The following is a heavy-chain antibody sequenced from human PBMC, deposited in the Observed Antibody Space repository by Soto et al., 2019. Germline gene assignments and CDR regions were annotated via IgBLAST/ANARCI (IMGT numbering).Heavy chain of an antibody. J-gene: IGHJ4*02. V-gene: IGHV2-5*02. D-gene: IGHD2-15*01. CDR2: IYWDDDK. CDR3: AHTGVVVAANPRRYFDY. CDR1: GFSLSTSGVG. Sequence: SGPTLVKPTQTLTLTCTFSGFSLSTSGVGVGWIRQPPGKALEWLALIYWDDDKRYSPSLKSRLTITKDTSKNQVVLTMTNMDPVDTATYYCAHTGVVVAANPRRYFDYWGQGTLVTVSS.